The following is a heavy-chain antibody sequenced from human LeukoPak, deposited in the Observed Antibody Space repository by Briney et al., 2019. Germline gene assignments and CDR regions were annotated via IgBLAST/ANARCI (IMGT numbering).Heavy chain of an antibody. D-gene: IGHD6-25*01. Sequence: SETLSLTCTVSGGSISSSNYFWGWIRQPPGKGLEWIGNIYYSGSTYYNPSLKSRVTISVDTSKNQFSLQLSSVTVADTTVYYCARQLYSSATVWGQGTTVTVSS. CDR2: IYYSGST. CDR1: GGSISSSNYF. CDR3: ARQLYSSATV. J-gene: IGHJ6*02. V-gene: IGHV4-39*01.